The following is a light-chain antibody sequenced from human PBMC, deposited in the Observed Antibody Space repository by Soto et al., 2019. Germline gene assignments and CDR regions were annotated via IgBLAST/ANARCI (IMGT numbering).Light chain of an antibody. CDR1: QSVSSN. CDR2: GAS. V-gene: IGKV3-15*01. J-gene: IGKJ1*01. Sequence: EIEMTQSPATLSVSPGERATLSCRASQSVSSNLAWYQQKPGQAPRLLIYGASTRATGIPARFSGSGSGTEFTLTISSLQSEDFAVYYCQQYKNGWTFGQGTKVDI. CDR3: QQYKNGWT.